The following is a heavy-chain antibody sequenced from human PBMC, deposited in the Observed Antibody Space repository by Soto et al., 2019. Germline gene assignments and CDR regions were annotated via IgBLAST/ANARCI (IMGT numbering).Heavy chain of an antibody. J-gene: IGHJ4*02. V-gene: IGHV3-30-3*01. CDR3: AREGQATVDYYFDY. D-gene: IGHD4-4*01. CDR2: ISYDGSNK. CDR1: GFTFSSYA. Sequence: GGSLRLSCAASGFTFSSYAMHWVRQAPGKGPEWVAVISYDGSNKYYADSVKGRFTISRDNSKNTLYLQMNSLRAEDTAVYYCAREGQATVDYYFDYWGQGTLVTVSS.